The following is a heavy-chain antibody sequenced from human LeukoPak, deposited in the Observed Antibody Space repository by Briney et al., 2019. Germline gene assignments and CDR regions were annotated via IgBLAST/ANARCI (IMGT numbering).Heavy chain of an antibody. CDR3: ATRTFYSRYFDY. CDR2: IYYSGST. Sequence: SETLSLTCTVSGGSISGSTYYWGWIRQTPGKGLEWIGSIYYSGSTYYNPSLKSRVTISVDTSKNQFSLKLSSATAADTAVYYCATRTFYSRYFDYWGQGTLVTVSS. J-gene: IGHJ4*02. CDR1: GGSISGSTYY. V-gene: IGHV4-39*07. D-gene: IGHD4-11*01.